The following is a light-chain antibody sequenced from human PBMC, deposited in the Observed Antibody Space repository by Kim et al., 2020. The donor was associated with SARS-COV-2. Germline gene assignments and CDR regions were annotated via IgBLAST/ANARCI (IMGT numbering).Light chain of an antibody. CDR1: QGISNS. CDR2: GAS. J-gene: IGKJ4*01. Sequence: ASIGDRVTIACRASQGISNSLAWYQQKSGTAPFLLIYGASTLQSGVPTRFSGSGSGTYFTLTISSLQPEDFATYYCQQFHGYPLTFGGGTKVDIK. CDR3: QQFHGYPLT. V-gene: IGKV1-13*02.